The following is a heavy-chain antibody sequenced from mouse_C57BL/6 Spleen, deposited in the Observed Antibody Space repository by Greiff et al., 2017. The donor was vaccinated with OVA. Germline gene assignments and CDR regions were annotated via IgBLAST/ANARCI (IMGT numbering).Heavy chain of an antibody. CDR3: ARTYYYGSSYVRWYFDV. J-gene: IGHJ1*03. CDR1: GYTFTSYW. CDR2: IYPGSRST. D-gene: IGHD1-1*01. Sequence: QVQLQQPGAELVKPGASVKMSCKASGYTFTSYWITWVKQRPGQGLEWIGDIYPGSRSTNYNEKFKSKATLTVDTSSSTAYMQLSSLTSEDSAVYYCARTYYYGSSYVRWYFDVWGTGTTVTVSS. V-gene: IGHV1-55*01.